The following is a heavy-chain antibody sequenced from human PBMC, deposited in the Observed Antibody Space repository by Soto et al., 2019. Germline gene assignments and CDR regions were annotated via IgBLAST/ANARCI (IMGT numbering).Heavy chain of an antibody. CDR3: ARGRDGHSPFDY. V-gene: IGHV1-69*13. CDR1: GGTFSSYT. J-gene: IGHJ4*02. CDR2: IIPIFGTA. D-gene: IGHD5-18*01. Sequence: SVKVSCKDSGGTFSSYTISWVRQAPGQGLEWMGGIIPIFGTANYAQKFQGRVTITADESTSTAYMELSSLRSEDTAVYYCARGRDGHSPFDYWGQGTLVTGSS.